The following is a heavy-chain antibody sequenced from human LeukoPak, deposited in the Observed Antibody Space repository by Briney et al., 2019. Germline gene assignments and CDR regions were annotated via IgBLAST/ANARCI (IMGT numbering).Heavy chain of an antibody. CDR1: GFTFNSFG. J-gene: IGHJ4*02. Sequence: PGRPLRLSCTASGFTFNSFGMHWVRQAPGKGLEWVAVISYDGSNKYSADSVKGRFTISRDNSKNTLYLQMNSLRPEDTAVYYCATDHGFHYGAYFDYWGQGTLVTVSS. CDR3: ATDHGFHYGAYFDY. D-gene: IGHD4-17*01. CDR2: ISYDGSNK. V-gene: IGHV3-30*03.